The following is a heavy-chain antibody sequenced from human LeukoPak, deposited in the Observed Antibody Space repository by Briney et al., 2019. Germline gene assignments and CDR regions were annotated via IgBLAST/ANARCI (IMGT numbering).Heavy chain of an antibody. CDR1: GFTFSSYA. CDR2: ISYDGSNK. V-gene: IGHV3-30-3*01. J-gene: IGHJ4*02. Sequence: GGSLRLSCAASGFTFSSYAMHWVRQAPGKGLEWVAVISYDGSNKYYADSVKGRFTISRDNSKNTLYLQMNSLRAEDTAVYYCARDGAAAGVDYWGQGTLVTVSS. D-gene: IGHD6-13*01. CDR3: ARDGAAAGVDY.